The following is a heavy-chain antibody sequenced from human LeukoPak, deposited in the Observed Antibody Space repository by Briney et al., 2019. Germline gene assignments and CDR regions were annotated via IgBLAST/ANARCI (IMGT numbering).Heavy chain of an antibody. V-gene: IGHV4-39*07. CDR1: GGSISSSSYY. Sequence: SETLSLTCTVSGGSISSSSYYWGWIRQPPGKGLEWIGSIYYSGSTYYNPSLKSRVTISVDTSKNQFSLKLSSVTAADTAVYYCARDRPRLRGYTYGYYYYMDVWGKGTTVTVSS. D-gene: IGHD5-18*01. CDR3: ARDRPRLRGYTYGYYYYMDV. J-gene: IGHJ6*03. CDR2: IYYSGST.